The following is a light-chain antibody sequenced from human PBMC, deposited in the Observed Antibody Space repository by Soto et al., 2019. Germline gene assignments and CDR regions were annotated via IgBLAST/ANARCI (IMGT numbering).Light chain of an antibody. CDR1: ESLLHSIGYNY. Sequence: DLVMTQSPLSLSVTPGEPASISCRSSESLLHSIGYNYLDWYLQKPEQSPQLLIYLGSNRASGVPDRFSGSGSGTDFTLKISRVEADDVGVYYCMQGLETPTFGQGTKVEIK. CDR3: MQGLETPT. V-gene: IGKV2-28*01. CDR2: LGS. J-gene: IGKJ1*01.